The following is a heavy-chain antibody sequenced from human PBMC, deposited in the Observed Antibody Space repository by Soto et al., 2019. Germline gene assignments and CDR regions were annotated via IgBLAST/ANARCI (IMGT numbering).Heavy chain of an antibody. CDR2: AYYRSRWLY. CDR1: VDRVSNNGAT. Sequence: PSQTLSLTCGICVDRVSNNGATWNLISQSPSRGLEWLGRAYYRSRWLYDYATSVRGRISINTDTSKNQVSLQLNYVTPEETAVYYCARDPPDSNSGFDCWGQGTLVTVSS. D-gene: IGHD1-26*01. J-gene: IGHJ4*02. V-gene: IGHV6-1*01. CDR3: ARDPPDSNSGFDC.